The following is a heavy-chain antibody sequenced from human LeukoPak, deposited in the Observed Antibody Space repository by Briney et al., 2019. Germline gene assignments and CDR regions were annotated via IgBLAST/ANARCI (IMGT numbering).Heavy chain of an antibody. V-gene: IGHV1-18*01. J-gene: IGHJ6*04. CDR2: ISAYNGNT. CDR1: GYTFTSYG. CDR3: ARFQCYDFWSGYQKIDV. Sequence: ASVKVSCKASGYTFTSYGISWVRQAPGQGLEWMGWISAYNGNTNYAQKLQGRVTMTTDTSTSTAYMELRSLRSDDTALYYCARFQCYDFWSGYQKIDVWGKGTTVTVSS. D-gene: IGHD3-3*01.